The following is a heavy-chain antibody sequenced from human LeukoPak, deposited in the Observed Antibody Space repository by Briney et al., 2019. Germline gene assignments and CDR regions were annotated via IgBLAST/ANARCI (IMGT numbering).Heavy chain of an antibody. J-gene: IGHJ4*02. Sequence: GGSLRPSCAASGFTFTDHYMDWVRQAPGKGLEWVGRIRNRANSYTTEYAASVKDRFTISRDDSQNSVYLHMNSLKSEDTAVYYCARGNIAVAGFDYWGQGTLVTVSS. CDR3: ARGNIAVAGFDY. CDR2: IRNRANSYTT. D-gene: IGHD6-19*01. CDR1: GFTFTDHY. V-gene: IGHV3-72*01.